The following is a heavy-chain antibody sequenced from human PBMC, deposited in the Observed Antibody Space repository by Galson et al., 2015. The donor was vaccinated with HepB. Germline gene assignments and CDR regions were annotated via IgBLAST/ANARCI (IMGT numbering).Heavy chain of an antibody. Sequence: CAISGDSVSSNSVAWNWIRQSPSRGLEWLGRIYYRSKWFTDYAVSVKSRISINPDTSKNQFSLQLNSVTPEDTAMYYCARIIRGLDIWGQGTMVTVSS. CDR2: IYYRSKWFT. V-gene: IGHV6-1*01. CDR1: GDSVSSNSVA. D-gene: IGHD1-26*01. J-gene: IGHJ3*02. CDR3: ARIIRGLDI.